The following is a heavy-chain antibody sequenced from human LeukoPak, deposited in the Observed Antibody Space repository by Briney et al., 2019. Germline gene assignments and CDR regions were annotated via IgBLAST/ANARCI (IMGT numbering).Heavy chain of an antibody. CDR3: ARQRAWFGEWAFDY. J-gene: IGHJ4*02. CDR2: SKSGDTT. Sequence: PSETLSLTCTVSDGSISSRTFYWGWIRQPPGRGLEWIASSKSGDTTYYNASLKSRVTMFVDTSKKKVSLEVSSVTAADTAVYYCARQRAWFGEWAFDYWGRGTLVTVSS. D-gene: IGHD3-10*01. V-gene: IGHV4-39*01. CDR1: DGSISSRTFY.